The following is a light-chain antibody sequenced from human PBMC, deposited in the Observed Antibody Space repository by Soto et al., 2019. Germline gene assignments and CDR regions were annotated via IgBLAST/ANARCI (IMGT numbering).Light chain of an antibody. Sequence: QSVLTQPHSVSGSPGQTVTISCTGSSSNIGAGYDVHWYQQLPGTAPKLLIYGNSNRPSGVPDRFSGSKSGTSASLAITGLQDEDEADYYCQSYDSSLSGSVFGGGTKLTVL. J-gene: IGLJ3*02. CDR3: QSYDSSLSGSV. CDR2: GNS. CDR1: SSNIGAGYD. V-gene: IGLV1-40*01.